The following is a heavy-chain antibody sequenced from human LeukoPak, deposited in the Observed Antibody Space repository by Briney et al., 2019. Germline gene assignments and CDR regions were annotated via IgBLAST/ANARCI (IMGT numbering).Heavy chain of an antibody. D-gene: IGHD3-9*01. J-gene: IGHJ4*02. CDR2: ISSSSSYI. V-gene: IGHV3-21*01. Sequence: GGYLRLSCAASGFTFSSYSMNWVRQAPGKGLEWVSSISSSSSYIYYADSVKGRFTISRDNAKNSLYLQMNSLRAEDTAVYYCARAPLRYFDWLSYYFDYWGQGALVTVSS. CDR1: GFTFSSYS. CDR3: ARAPLRYFDWLSYYFDY.